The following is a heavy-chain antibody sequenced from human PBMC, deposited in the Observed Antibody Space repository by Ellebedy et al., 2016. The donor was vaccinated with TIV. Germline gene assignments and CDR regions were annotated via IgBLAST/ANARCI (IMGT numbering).Heavy chain of an antibody. J-gene: IGHJ4*02. CDR2: IIGKLDGATA. CDR3: RWLRLVSGKYLDY. D-gene: IGHD5-12*01. Sequence: GESLKISCAASGFTFSDARMSWARQAPGKGLEWVGRIIGKLDGATADYAAPVRDRFTISRDDSQNTLYLHMNNLRIGDTAVYYCRWLRLVSGKYLDYWGQGTLVTVSS. V-gene: IGHV3-15*01. CDR1: GFTFSDAR.